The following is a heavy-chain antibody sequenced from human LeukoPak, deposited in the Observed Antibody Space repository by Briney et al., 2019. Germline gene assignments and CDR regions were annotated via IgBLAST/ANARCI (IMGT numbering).Heavy chain of an antibody. J-gene: IGHJ6*02. D-gene: IGHD3-10*01. Sequence: SETLSLTCTVSGGSISSYYWSWIRQPPGKGLEWIGDIYYSGSTNYNPSLKSRVTISVDTSKNQFSLKLRSVTAADTVVYYCARSYYGSGSYSHNDYGMDGWGQGTTVTVSS. CDR3: ARSYYGSGSYSHNDYGMDG. CDR1: GGSISSYY. CDR2: IYYSGST. V-gene: IGHV4-59*01.